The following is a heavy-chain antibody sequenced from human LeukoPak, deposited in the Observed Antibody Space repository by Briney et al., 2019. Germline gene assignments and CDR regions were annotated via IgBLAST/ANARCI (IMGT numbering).Heavy chain of an antibody. J-gene: IGHJ4*02. CDR3: ASYRSNAY. V-gene: IGHV3-74*01. Sequence: GGSLRLSCAASGFTFSSYWMHWVRQAPGKGLVCVSRINSGGNSTNYADSVKGRFTISSDNAKNTLYLQMNSLRAEDTAVYYCASYRSNAYWGQGTLVTVSS. CDR1: GFTFSSYW. D-gene: IGHD1-1*01. CDR2: INSGGNST.